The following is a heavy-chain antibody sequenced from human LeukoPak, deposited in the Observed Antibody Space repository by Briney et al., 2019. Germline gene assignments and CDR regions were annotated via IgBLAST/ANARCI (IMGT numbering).Heavy chain of an antibody. CDR3: ATPYTSGWSLYFDN. CDR1: GFTFSSYT. D-gene: IGHD6-19*01. V-gene: IGHV3-30-3*01. Sequence: GGSLRLSCAASGFTFSSYTMHRVRQAPDKGLEWVAVISHDGGNKYYADSVKGRFTISRDNSKNTLYLQMNGLRAEETAMYYCATPYTSGWSLYFDNWGQGTLVTVSS. J-gene: IGHJ4*02. CDR2: ISHDGGNK.